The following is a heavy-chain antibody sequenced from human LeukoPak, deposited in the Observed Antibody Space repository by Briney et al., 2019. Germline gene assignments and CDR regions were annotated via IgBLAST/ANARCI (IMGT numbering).Heavy chain of an antibody. CDR3: ARLEMATNLVDY. CDR2: IFYSGST. Sequence: SETLSLTCTVSGGSISSSSYYWVWIRQPPGKGLEWIGSIFYSGSTNYNPSLKSRVTISVDTSKNQFSLKLSSVTAADTAVYYCARLEMATNLVDYWGQGTLVTVSS. D-gene: IGHD5-24*01. CDR1: GGSISSSSYY. V-gene: IGHV4-39*07. J-gene: IGHJ4*02.